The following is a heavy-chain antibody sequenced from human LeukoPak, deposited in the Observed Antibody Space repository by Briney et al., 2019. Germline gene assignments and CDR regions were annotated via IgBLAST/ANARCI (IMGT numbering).Heavy chain of an antibody. Sequence: PSETLSLTCTVSGGSISSYYWSWIRQPPGKGLEWFGYIYYSGSTNYNPSLKSRVTISVDTSKNHFSLKLSSVTAADTAVYYCARGLYSRPFDYWGQGTLVTVSS. V-gene: IGHV4-59*01. J-gene: IGHJ4*02. CDR3: ARGLYSRPFDY. CDR2: IYYSGST. D-gene: IGHD6-13*01. CDR1: GGSISSYY.